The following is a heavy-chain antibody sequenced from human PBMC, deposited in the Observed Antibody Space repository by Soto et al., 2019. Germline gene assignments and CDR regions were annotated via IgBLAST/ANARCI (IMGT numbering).Heavy chain of an antibody. CDR3: ARHASAYDLNYFDY. Sequence: EVQLVQSGVEVKKPGEALRISCKAAGYTFTSYWIGWVRQMPGKGLEWMGFIYPGDSDTRYSPSFHGQVTISVDKSISTAYLQWSSLKASDSAVYYCARHASAYDLNYFDYWGLGTLVNVSS. CDR1: GYTFTSYW. J-gene: IGHJ4*02. D-gene: IGHD5-12*01. CDR2: IYPGDSDT. V-gene: IGHV5-51*01.